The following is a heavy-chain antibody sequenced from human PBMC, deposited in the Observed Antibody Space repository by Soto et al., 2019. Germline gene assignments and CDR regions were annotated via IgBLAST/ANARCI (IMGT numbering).Heavy chain of an antibody. Sequence: GGSLRLSCAASGFTFSNAWMNWVRQAPGKGLEWVGRIKSKTDGGTTDYAAPGKGRFTISRDDSKNTLYLQMNSLKTEDTAVYYCTTGEWVYCSSTSCYRGPDYWGQGTLVTVSS. CDR1: GFTFSNAW. V-gene: IGHV3-15*07. CDR2: IKSKTDGGTT. CDR3: TTGEWVYCSSTSCYRGPDY. J-gene: IGHJ4*02. D-gene: IGHD2-2*01.